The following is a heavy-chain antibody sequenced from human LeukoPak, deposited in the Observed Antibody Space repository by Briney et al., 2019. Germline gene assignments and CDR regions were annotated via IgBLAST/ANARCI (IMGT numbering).Heavy chain of an antibody. CDR2: INHSGST. Sequence: PSETLSLTCAVYGGSFSGYYWSWIRQPPGKGLEWIGEINHSGSTNYNPSLKSRVTISVDTSKNQFSLKLSSVTAADTAVYYCARGSPMVRGVTNWFDPWGQGTLVTVSS. V-gene: IGHV4-34*01. J-gene: IGHJ5*02. CDR3: ARGSPMVRGVTNWFDP. CDR1: GGSFSGYY. D-gene: IGHD3-10*01.